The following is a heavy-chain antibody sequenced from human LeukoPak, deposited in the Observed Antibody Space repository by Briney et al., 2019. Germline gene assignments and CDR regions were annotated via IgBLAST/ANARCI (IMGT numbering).Heavy chain of an antibody. CDR3: ARDGLRIGGNNWFDP. J-gene: IGHJ5*02. Sequence: GGSLRLSCAASGFTFSSYEMNWVRQAPGKGLEWVSYISSSGSTIYYADSVKGRFTISRDNAKNSLYLQMNSLRAEDTAVYYCARDGLRIGGNNWFDPWGQGTLVTVSS. D-gene: IGHD2-15*01. V-gene: IGHV3-48*03. CDR2: ISSSGSTI. CDR1: GFTFSSYE.